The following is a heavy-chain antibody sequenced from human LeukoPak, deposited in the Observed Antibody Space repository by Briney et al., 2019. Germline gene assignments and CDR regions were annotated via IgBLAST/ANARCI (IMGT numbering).Heavy chain of an antibody. Sequence: GGTLRHSCTASGFTFSSFGMSWVRQAPGKGLEWVSAISSTGGTAYYADSVKGRFTISRDNSKNTLYLQMNSLRAEDTAVYYCAKDDNYIRFLSWGQGTLVTVSS. V-gene: IGHV3-23*01. D-gene: IGHD3-16*01. CDR3: AKDDNYIRFLS. CDR2: ISSTGGTA. CDR1: GFTFSSFG. J-gene: IGHJ5*02.